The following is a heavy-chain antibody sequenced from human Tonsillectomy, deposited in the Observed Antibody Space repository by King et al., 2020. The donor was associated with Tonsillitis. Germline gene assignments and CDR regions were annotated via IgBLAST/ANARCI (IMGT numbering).Heavy chain of an antibody. CDR2: IWYDGSNE. CDR1: GLSFSNYG. J-gene: IGHJ3*02. Sequence: HVQLVESGGGVVQPGRSLRLSCAVSGLSFSNYGMHWVRQAPGKGLEWVAVIWYDGSNEYYGDSVQGRFTISRDNFKNTLYLQMNSLRAEDTAVYYCATGGDVLLWFGDHVAAFDIWGQGTMVTVSS. D-gene: IGHD3-10*01. V-gene: IGHV3-33*08. CDR3: ATGGDVLLWFGDHVAAFDI.